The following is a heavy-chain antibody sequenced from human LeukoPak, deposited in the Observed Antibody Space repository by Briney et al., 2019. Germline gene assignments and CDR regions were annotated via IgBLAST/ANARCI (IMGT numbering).Heavy chain of an antibody. CDR3: ASVPDYGDYGYYYYYMDV. CDR1: GYTFTGYY. Sequence: GASVKVSCKASGYTFTGYYMHWVRQAPRQGLEWMGWINPNSGGTNYAQKFQGRVTMTRDTSISTAYMELSRLRSDDTAVYYCASVPDYGDYGYYYYYMDVWGKGTTVTVSS. D-gene: IGHD4-17*01. J-gene: IGHJ6*03. CDR2: INPNSGGT. V-gene: IGHV1-2*02.